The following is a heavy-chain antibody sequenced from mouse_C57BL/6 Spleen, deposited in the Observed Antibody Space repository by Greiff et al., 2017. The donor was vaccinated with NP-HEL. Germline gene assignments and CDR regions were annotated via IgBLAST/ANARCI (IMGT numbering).Heavy chain of an antibody. CDR2: IDPSGSYT. J-gene: IGHJ3*01. D-gene: IGHD1-1*01. Sequence: QVQLQQPGAELVKPGASVKLSCKASGYTFTSYWMQWVKQRPGQGLEWIGEIDPSGSYTNYNQKFKGKATLTVDTSSSTAYMQLSSLTSEDSAVYYCATYGSHLFAYWGQGTLVTVSA. CDR3: ATYGSHLFAY. CDR1: GYTFTSYW. V-gene: IGHV1-50*01.